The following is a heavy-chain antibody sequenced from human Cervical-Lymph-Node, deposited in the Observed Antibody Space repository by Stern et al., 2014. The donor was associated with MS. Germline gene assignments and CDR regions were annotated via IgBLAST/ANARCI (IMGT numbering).Heavy chain of an antibody. CDR1: GGSISSGSYN. CDR3: TRHGGTYNFWSGYDYYFNY. V-gene: IGHV4-39*01. D-gene: IGHD3-3*01. CDR2: IFSSGGP. J-gene: IGHJ4*02. Sequence: QLQLQESGPGLVKPSETLSLTCTVSGGSISSGSYNCGWIRQPPGKGLEWIGSIFSSGGPYYNPSLKSRLTISVDTSKNQFSLKVTSVTAADAAVYYCTRHGGTYNFWSGYDYYFNYWGQGALVTVSS.